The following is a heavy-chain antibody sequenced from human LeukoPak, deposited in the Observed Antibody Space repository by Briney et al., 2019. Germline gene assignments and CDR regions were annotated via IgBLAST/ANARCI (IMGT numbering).Heavy chain of an antibody. CDR2: LSSGSDSI. J-gene: IGHJ4*02. CDR1: GFTFNTYT. CDR3: AREPTDYGDGY. D-gene: IGHD4-17*01. V-gene: IGHV3-48*01. Sequence: GGSLRLSCAASGFTFNTYTMNWVRQAPGKGPEWISYLSSGSDSIFYADSVKGRFTISRDNSKNTLYLQMNGLRAEDTAVYHCAREPTDYGDGYWGQGTLVTVSS.